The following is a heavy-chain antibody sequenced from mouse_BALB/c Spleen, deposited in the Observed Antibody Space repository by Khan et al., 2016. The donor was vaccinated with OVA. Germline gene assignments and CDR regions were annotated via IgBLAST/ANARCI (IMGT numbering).Heavy chain of an antibody. CDR2: ITPANGNT. CDR1: GFNIKDTY. CDR3: FRPSYCPGTFDV. J-gene: IGHJ1*01. D-gene: IGHD1-1*01. Sequence: VQLKQSGAELVKPGASVKLSCTASGFNIKDTYIYWVKQRPKQGLEWIGRITPANGNTEYDPKFQCKVTMRADTSYNTAYLQLSSLTSGDTAVDNCFRPSYCPGTFDVWGSGTTVTVAS. V-gene: IGHV14-3*02.